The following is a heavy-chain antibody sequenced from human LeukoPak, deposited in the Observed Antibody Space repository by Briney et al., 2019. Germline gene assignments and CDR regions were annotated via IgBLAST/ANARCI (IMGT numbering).Heavy chain of an antibody. CDR1: GGSFSGYY. Sequence: PSETLSLTCAVYGGSFSGYYWSWIRQPPGKGLEWIGEINHSGSTNYNPSLKSRVTISVDRSKNQFSLKLSSVTAADTAVYYCARDAWFADARAFDIWGQGTMVTVSS. D-gene: IGHD3-10*01. CDR2: INHSGST. V-gene: IGHV4-34*01. J-gene: IGHJ3*02. CDR3: ARDAWFADARAFDI.